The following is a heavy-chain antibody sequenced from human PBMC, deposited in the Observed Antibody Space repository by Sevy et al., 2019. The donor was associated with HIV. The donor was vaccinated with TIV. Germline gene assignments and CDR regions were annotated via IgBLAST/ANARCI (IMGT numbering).Heavy chain of an antibody. V-gene: IGHV3-73*01. Sequence: GGSLRLSCAASGFTFSGSAMHWVRQASGKGLEWVGRIRSKANSYATAYAASVKGRFTISRDDSKNTAYLQMNSLKTEDTAGYYCTRHEAAMVDDAFDIWGQGTMVTVSS. CDR1: GFTFSGSA. CDR3: TRHEAAMVDDAFDI. D-gene: IGHD5-18*01. CDR2: IRSKANSYAT. J-gene: IGHJ3*02.